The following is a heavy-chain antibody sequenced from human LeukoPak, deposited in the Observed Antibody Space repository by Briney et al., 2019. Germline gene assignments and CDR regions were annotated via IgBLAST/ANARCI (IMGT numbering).Heavy chain of an antibody. J-gene: IGHJ4*02. CDR3: AREDDWNYEDY. D-gene: IGHD1-7*01. CDR1: GFTFSNYW. Sequence: GGSLRLSCAAYGFTFSNYWMSWVRQAPGKGLEWVANIKQGGSEKYYVNSVKGRFTFSRDNAKNSLYLQMNSLRAEDTAIYYCAREDDWNYEDYWGQGTLVTVSS. CDR2: IKQGGSEK. V-gene: IGHV3-7*01.